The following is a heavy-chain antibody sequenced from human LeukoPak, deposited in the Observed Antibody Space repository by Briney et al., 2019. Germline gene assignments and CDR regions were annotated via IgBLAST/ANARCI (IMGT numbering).Heavy chain of an antibody. J-gene: IGHJ4*02. V-gene: IGHV1-69*04. CDR3: ARDRYDSSGYY. CDR1: GGTFSSYA. CDR2: ITPILGIA. Sequence: SVKVSCKASGGTFSSYAISWVRQAPGQGLEWMGRITPILGIANYAQKFQGRVTITADKSTSTAYMELSSLRSEDTAVYYCARDRYDSSGYYWGQGTLVTVSS. D-gene: IGHD3-22*01.